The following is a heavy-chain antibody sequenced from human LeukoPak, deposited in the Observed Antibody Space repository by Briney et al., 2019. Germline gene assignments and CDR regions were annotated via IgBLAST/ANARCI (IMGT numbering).Heavy chain of an antibody. CDR2: IWYDGSNK. CDR3: AIQAGSGYNPIY. J-gene: IGHJ4*02. V-gene: IGHV3-33*01. Sequence: GGSLRLSCAASGFTFSSYGVHWVRQAPGKGLEWVAVIWYDGSNKYYADSVKGRFTISRDNSKNTLYLQMNSLRAEDTAVYYRAIQAGSGYNPIYWGQGTLVTVSS. CDR1: GFTFSSYG. D-gene: IGHD3-3*01.